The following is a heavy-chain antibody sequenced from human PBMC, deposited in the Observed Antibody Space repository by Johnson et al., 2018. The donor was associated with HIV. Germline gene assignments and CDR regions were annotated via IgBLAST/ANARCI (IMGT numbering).Heavy chain of an antibody. CDR1: AFAFSSYV. CDR2: ISYDESNT. CDR3: AKTPGDDWYYSEGSDAFDV. J-gene: IGHJ3*01. D-gene: IGHD2-21*02. Sequence: QVQLVESGGGVVQPGRSLRLSCAASAFAFSSYVMHWVRQAPGQGLEWVAVISYDESNTYYADSVKGRFTISRDNSKNTLYLQMNSPRPEDTAVYYCAKTPGDDWYYSEGSDAFDVWGQGTLVTVSS. V-gene: IGHV3-30*18.